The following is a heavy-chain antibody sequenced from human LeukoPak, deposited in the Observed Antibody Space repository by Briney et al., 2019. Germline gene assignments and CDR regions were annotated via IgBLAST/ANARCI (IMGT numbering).Heavy chain of an antibody. CDR1: GGSLSGGGEY. V-gene: IGHV4-31*03. CDR2: VYYAGST. J-gene: IGHJ6*02. CDR3: ARISAGRYGMYV. Sequence: SQTLSLTCTVSGGSLSGGGEYGSWSRQHPGKGRGWLGYVYYAGSTYYNPSLKSRFTISPDTSKNQFSLQVTSVTAADTAVYYCARISAGRYGMYVWGQGSTVTVSS. D-gene: IGHD6-6*01.